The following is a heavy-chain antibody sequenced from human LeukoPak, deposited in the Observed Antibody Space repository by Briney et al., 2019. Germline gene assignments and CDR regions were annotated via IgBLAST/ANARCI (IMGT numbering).Heavy chain of an antibody. CDR3: ARWGLKYSSSWYADY. D-gene: IGHD6-13*01. J-gene: IGHJ4*02. Sequence: SETLSLTCAVYGGSFSGYYWSWIRQPPGKGLEWIGETNHSGSTNYNPSLKSRVTISVDTSKNQFSLKLSSVTAADTAVYYCARWGLKYSSSWYADYWGQGTLVTVSS. V-gene: IGHV4-34*01. CDR2: TNHSGST. CDR1: GGSFSGYY.